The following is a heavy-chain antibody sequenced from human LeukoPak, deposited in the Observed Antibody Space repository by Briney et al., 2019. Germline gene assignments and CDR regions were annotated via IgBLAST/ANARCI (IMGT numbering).Heavy chain of an antibody. CDR2: ISGSGSTI. CDR1: GFTFSSYE. D-gene: IGHD6-19*01. CDR3: ARILAGSSGWYEGFDY. J-gene: IGHJ4*02. V-gene: IGHV3-48*03. Sequence: GGSLRLSCAASGFTFSSYEMNWVRQAPGKGLEWVSYISGSGSTIYYADSGKGRFTISRDNAKNSLYLQMNSLRAEDTAVYYCARILAGSSGWYEGFDYWGQGTLVTVSS.